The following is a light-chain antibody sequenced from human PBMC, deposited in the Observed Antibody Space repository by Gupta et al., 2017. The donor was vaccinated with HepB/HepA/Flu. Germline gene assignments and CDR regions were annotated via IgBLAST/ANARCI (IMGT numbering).Light chain of an antibody. Sequence: QSALTQPASVSGSPGQPITISCTGTSSDVGAYNYVSWYQQHPGKAPKLMIYDVSKRPSGVSNRFSGSKSGNTASLTISGLQAEDEADYHCSYTTSSTYVFGAGTKVTVL. CDR1: SSDVGAYNY. J-gene: IGLJ1*01. V-gene: IGLV2-14*03. CDR3: SYTTSSTYV. CDR2: DVS.